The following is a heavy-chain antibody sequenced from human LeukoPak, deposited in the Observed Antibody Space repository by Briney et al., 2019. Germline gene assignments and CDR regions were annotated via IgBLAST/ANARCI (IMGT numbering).Heavy chain of an antibody. CDR1: GFTCSSYA. D-gene: IGHD5-18*01. J-gene: IGHJ4*02. V-gene: IGHV3-30-3*01. CDR3: ARDHEDTAMATGYFDY. Sequence: GGSLRLSCAASGFTCSSYAMHWFRRAPGRGLEGVAVISYDGSNKYYADSVKGRFTISRDNSKNTLYLQMNSLRAEDTAVYYCARDHEDTAMATGYFDYWGQGTLVTVSS. CDR2: ISYDGSNK.